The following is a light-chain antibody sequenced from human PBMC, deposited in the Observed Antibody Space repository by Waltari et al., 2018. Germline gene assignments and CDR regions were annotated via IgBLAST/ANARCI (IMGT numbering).Light chain of an antibody. CDR3: GTWDSSLSAEV. CDR1: SSTIGNND. J-gene: IGLJ2*01. V-gene: IGLV1-51*01. CDR2: DNN. Sequence: QSVLTQPPSVSAAPGQKVTISCSGSSSTIGNNDVSWYQQLPGTAPKLLIYDNNKRPSGIPDRFSGSKSGTSATLGITGLQTGDEADYYCGTWDSSLSAEVFGGGTKLTVL.